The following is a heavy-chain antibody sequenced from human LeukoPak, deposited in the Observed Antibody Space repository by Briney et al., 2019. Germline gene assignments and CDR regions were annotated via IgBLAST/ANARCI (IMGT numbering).Heavy chain of an antibody. Sequence: GSSVKVSCKASGGTFSSYAISWVRQAPGQGLEWMGGIIPIFGTANYAQKFQGRVTITADESTSTAYMELSSLRSEDTAVYYCARLYTTGQQLYYYYYMDVWGKGTTVTVSS. CDR3: ARLYTTGQQLYYYYYMDV. V-gene: IGHV1-69*01. J-gene: IGHJ6*03. CDR2: IIPIFGTA. D-gene: IGHD6-13*01. CDR1: GGTFSSYA.